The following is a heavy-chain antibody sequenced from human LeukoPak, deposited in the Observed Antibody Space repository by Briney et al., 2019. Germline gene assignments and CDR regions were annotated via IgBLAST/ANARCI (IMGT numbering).Heavy chain of an antibody. CDR2: IIPIFGTA. V-gene: IGHV1-69*01. D-gene: IGHD3-3*01. J-gene: IGHJ3*02. CDR1: GGTFSSYA. Sequence: GSSVKVSCKASGGTFSSYAISWVRQAPGQGLEWMGGIIPIFGTANYAQKFQGRVTITADESTSTAYMELSSLRSEDTAVYYCASERGSTIFGVVIMSFGAFDIWGQGTMVTVSS. CDR3: ASERGSTIFGVVIMSFGAFDI.